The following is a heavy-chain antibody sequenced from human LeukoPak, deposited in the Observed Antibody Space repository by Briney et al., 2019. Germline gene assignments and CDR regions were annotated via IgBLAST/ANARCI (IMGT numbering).Heavy chain of an antibody. CDR2: IYYSGST. Sequence: PSETLSLTCTVSGGSISSYYWSWIRQPPGKGLEWIGYIYYSGSTNYNPSLKSRVTISVDTSKNQFSLKLSSVTAADTAVYYCARYNGYNLGAFDIWGQGTMVTVSS. D-gene: IGHD5-24*01. J-gene: IGHJ3*02. V-gene: IGHV4-59*01. CDR1: GGSISSYY. CDR3: ARYNGYNLGAFDI.